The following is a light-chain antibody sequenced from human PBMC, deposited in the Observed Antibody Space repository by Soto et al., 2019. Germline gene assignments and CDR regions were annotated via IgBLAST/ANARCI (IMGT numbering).Light chain of an antibody. Sequence: QMTQSPSTLSASVGDRVTITCRASQSISSWLAWYQQKPGKPPRVLIYSTSTLSNGVPSRFSGSGSGTDFSLTISSLQPEDFVTYFCQQVNTFPFTFGGGTKVDIK. CDR2: STS. J-gene: IGKJ4*01. V-gene: IGKV1-5*01. CDR3: QQVNTFPFT. CDR1: QSISSW.